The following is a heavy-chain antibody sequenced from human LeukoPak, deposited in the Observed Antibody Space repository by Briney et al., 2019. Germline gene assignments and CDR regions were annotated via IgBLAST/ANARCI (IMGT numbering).Heavy chain of an antibody. J-gene: IGHJ4*02. V-gene: IGHV4-59*08. CDR3: ARRSSWSLFDY. Sequence: SETLSLTCTVSGGSISSYYWSWIRQPPGKGLEWIGYIYYSGSTNYNPSLKSRVTISVDTSKNQFSLKLSSVTAADTAVYYCARRSSWSLFDYWGQGTLVTVSS. D-gene: IGHD6-13*01. CDR2: IYYSGST. CDR1: GGSISSYY.